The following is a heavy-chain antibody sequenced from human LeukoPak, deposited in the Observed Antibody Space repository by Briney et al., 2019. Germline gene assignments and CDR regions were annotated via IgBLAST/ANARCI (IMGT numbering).Heavy chain of an antibody. J-gene: IGHJ5*02. CDR1: GGSISSGGYS. CDR2: IYHSGST. D-gene: IGHD3-10*01. V-gene: IGHV4-30-2*01. CDR3: ARGEMVRGVINP. Sequence: SETLFLTCAVSGGSISSGGYSWSWIRQPPGKGLEWIGYIYHSGSTYYNPSLKSRVTISVDRSKNQFSLKLSSVTAADTAVYYCARGEMVRGVINPWGQGTLVTVSS.